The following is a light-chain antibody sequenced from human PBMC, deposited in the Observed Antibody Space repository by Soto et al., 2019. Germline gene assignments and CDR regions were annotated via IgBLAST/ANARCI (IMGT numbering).Light chain of an antibody. CDR3: QQYDSSPIT. Sequence: EIVLTQSPGTLSLSPGERATLSCRASQSISSTYLAWHQQKPGQAPRLLIYDASTRATGIPDRFSGSGSGTDFTLTIARLEPEDFAVYYCQQYDSSPITFGQGTRLEIK. CDR2: DAS. CDR1: QSISSTY. J-gene: IGKJ5*01. V-gene: IGKV3-20*01.